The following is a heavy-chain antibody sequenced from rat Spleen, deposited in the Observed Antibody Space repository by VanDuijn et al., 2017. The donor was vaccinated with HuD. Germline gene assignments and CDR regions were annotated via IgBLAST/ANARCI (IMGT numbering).Heavy chain of an antibody. D-gene: IGHD1-1*01. CDR2: ISYDGITT. CDR1: GFTFSDFF. CDR3: TTDHYYYSGDYFDY. J-gene: IGHJ2*01. V-gene: IGHV5-20*01. Sequence: EVELVQSDGGLVQPGRSLKLSCAASGFTFSDFFMAWVRQAPTKGLEWVAAISYDGITTYYRDSVKGRFTISSDNAKSSLYLQMDSLRSEDTATYYCTTDHYYYSGDYFDYWGQGVMVTVSS.